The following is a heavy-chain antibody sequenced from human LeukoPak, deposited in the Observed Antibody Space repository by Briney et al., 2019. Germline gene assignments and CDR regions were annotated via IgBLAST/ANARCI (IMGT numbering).Heavy chain of an antibody. CDR2: IRSKTFGGTT. D-gene: IGHD1-26*01. J-gene: IGHJ6*02. CDR1: GFTFGDYD. V-gene: IGHV3-49*04. Sequence: GGSLRLFCTSSGFTFGDYDMSWVRQAPGKGLEWISFIRSKTFGGTTEYAASVKGRFTISRDDSKSIAYLQMNSLKTEDTAVYYCTRELWELRPADFAMDVWGQGTTVTVSS. CDR3: TRELWELRPADFAMDV.